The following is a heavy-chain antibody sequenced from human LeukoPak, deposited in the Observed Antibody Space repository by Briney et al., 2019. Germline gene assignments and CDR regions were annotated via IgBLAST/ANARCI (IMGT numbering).Heavy chain of an antibody. J-gene: IGHJ4*02. CDR1: GGSISSYY. CDR3: ARGLAEIPSRPFDY. V-gene: IGHV4-59*01. Sequence: SETLSLTCTVSGGSISSYYWSWIRQPPGKGLEWIGYIYYSGSTNYNPSLKSRVTISVDTSKNQFSLKLSSVTAADTAVYYCARGLAEIPSRPFDYWGQGTLVTVSS. D-gene: IGHD5-24*01. CDR2: IYYSGST.